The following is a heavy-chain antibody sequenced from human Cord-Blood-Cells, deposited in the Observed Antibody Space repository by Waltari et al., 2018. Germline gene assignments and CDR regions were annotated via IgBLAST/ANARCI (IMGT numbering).Heavy chain of an antibody. CDR3: ATGIFEVAGVDY. CDR1: GYTLTELS. CDR2: FDSEDGET. J-gene: IGHJ4*02. D-gene: IGHD6-19*01. V-gene: IGHV1-24*01. Sequence: QVQLVQSGAEVKKPGASVKVSCKVSGYTLTELSMHWVRQAPGKGLEGMGGFDSEDGETIYAQKFQGRVTMTEDTSTDTAYMELSSLRSEDTAVYYCATGIFEVAGVDYWGQGTLVTVSS.